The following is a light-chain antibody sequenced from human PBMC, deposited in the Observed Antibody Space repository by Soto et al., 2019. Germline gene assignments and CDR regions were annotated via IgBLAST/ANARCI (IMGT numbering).Light chain of an antibody. CDR1: QSISRY. J-gene: IGKJ4*01. CDR2: DAS. CDR3: QQRGTWPRVT. Sequence: IVLTQSPATLSLSPGETATLSCRASQSISRYLAWYQQKPGQAPRLLIYDASIRATGIPARFRGGGSETDFTLTISSLVPEDFAIYYCQQRGTWPRVTFGGGTKVEIK. V-gene: IGKV3-11*01.